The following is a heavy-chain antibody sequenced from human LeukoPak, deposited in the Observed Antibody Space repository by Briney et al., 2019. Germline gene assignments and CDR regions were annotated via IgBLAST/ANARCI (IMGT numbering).Heavy chain of an antibody. CDR3: AATVVTPLFFDY. V-gene: IGHV3-30*04. J-gene: IGHJ4*02. Sequence: GGSLRLSCAASGFTFSSYAMHWVRQAPGKGLEWVAVISYDGSNKYYADSVKGRFTISRDNSKNTLYLQMNSLRAGDTAVYYCAATVVTPLFFDYWGQGTLVTVSS. D-gene: IGHD4-23*01. CDR2: ISYDGSNK. CDR1: GFTFSSYA.